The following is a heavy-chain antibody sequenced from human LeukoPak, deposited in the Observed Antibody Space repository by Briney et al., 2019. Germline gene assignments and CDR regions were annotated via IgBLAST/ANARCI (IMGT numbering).Heavy chain of an antibody. V-gene: IGHV4-34*01. Sequence: SETLSLTCAVYGGSFSDYYWSWIRQPPGKGLEWIGEINHSGSTNYNPSLKSRVTISVGTSKNQFSLKLSSVTAADTAVYYCASMDYYYGMDVWGQGTTVTVSS. CDR1: GGSFSDYY. D-gene: IGHD3-10*01. CDR3: ASMDYYYGMDV. J-gene: IGHJ6*02. CDR2: INHSGST.